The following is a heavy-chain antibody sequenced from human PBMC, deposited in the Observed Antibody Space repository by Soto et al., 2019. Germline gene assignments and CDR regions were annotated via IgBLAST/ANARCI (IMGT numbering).Heavy chain of an antibody. CDR3: TTVRHSSSWYRFPTDYYFDY. V-gene: IGHV3-15*01. CDR2: IKSKTDGGTT. J-gene: IGHJ4*02. Sequence: EVQLVESGGGLVKPGGSLRLSCAASGFTFSNAWMSWVRQAPGKGLVWVGRIKSKTDGGTTDYAAPVKGRFTISRDDSKNTLYLQMNSLKTEDTAVYYCTTVRHSSSWYRFPTDYYFDYWGQGTLVTVSS. D-gene: IGHD6-13*01. CDR1: GFTFSNAW.